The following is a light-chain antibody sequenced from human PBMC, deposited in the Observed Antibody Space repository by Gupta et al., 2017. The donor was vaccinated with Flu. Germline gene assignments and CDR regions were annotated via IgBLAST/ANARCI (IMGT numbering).Light chain of an antibody. CDR2: EGS. Sequence: SALTQPASVSGSPGQSITISCTGTSSDVGSYNLVSWYQQHPGKAPKLMIDEGSKRPSGVSNRCAGSKYGNTAFLTISGLQAEDEADYYCCSYAGSRSYVFGTGTKVTVL. J-gene: IGLJ1*01. CDR1: SSDVGSYNL. CDR3: CSYAGSRSYV. V-gene: IGLV2-23*01.